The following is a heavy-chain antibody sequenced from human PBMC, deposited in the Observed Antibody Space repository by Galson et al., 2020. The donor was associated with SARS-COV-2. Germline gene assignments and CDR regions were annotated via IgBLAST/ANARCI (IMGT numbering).Heavy chain of an antibody. CDR1: GYTFTSYG. Sequence: ASVKVSCKASGYTFTSYGISWVRQAPGQGLEWMGWISAYNGNTNYAQKLQGRVTMTTDTSTSTAYMELRSLRSDDTAVYYCARWFGGVIIPHDYYYMDVGGKGTTVTVSS. CDR3: ARWFGGVIIPHDYYYMDV. J-gene: IGHJ6*03. CDR2: ISAYNGNT. D-gene: IGHD3-3*01. V-gene: IGHV1-18*01.